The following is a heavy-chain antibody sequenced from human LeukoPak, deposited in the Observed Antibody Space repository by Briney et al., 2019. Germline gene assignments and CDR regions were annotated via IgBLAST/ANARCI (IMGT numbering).Heavy chain of an antibody. CDR1: GFTFSSNP. V-gene: IGHV3-23*01. CDR2: ISGTGSNT. D-gene: IGHD2-21*02. CDR3: AKGGGNCGGDCFYYFDF. J-gene: IGHJ4*02. Sequence: GGSLRLSCAASGFTFSSNPMSWVRQAPGKGLEWVSAISGTGSNTYYADSVQGRFTISRDNYKNTLYLQMNSLRAEDTAVYYCAKGGGNCGGDCFYYFDFWGQGTLVTVSS.